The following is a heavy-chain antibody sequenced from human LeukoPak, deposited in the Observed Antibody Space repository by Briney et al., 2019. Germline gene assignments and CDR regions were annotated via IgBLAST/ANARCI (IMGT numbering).Heavy chain of an antibody. Sequence: GRSLRLSCAASGFTFSSYGMHWVRQAPGKGLEWVAAIWYDGSNKYYADSVKGRFTISRDNSKNTLYLQMNSLRAEDTAVYYCARELGSLDYWGQGTLVTVTS. CDR2: IWYDGSNK. CDR1: GFTFSSYG. V-gene: IGHV3-33*01. J-gene: IGHJ4*02. D-gene: IGHD2-15*01. CDR3: ARELGSLDY.